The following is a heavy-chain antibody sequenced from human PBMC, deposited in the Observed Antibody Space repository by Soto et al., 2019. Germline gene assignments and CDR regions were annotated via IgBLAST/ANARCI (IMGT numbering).Heavy chain of an antibody. D-gene: IGHD3-3*01. CDR2: MNPNSGNT. CDR3: ARDCLRSITIFGVVIKETYYYYGMDV. Sequence: ASVKVCCKASGDTFTSHDLYWLRQSPEQGHEWMGWMNPNSGNTGYAQKFQARVTMTRNTSISTAYMELSSLRSEDTGVYYCARDCLRSITIFGVVIKETYYYYGMDVWRQGSADTVSS. V-gene: IGHV1-8*01. CDR1: GDTFTSHD. J-gene: IGHJ6*02.